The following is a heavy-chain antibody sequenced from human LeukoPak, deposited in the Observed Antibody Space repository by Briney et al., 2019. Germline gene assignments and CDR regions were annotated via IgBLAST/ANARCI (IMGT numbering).Heavy chain of an antibody. V-gene: IGHV4-39*01. CDR3: ARRDDSSGYHKIFDY. J-gene: IGHJ4*02. D-gene: IGHD3-22*01. CDR1: GGSVSSGPYY. Sequence: SETLSLTCTVSGGSVSSGPYYWGWIRQPPGKGLEWIGNIYYGENTYYNPSLKSRVTISIDTSKNQFYLKLSSLTAADTAVYYCARRDDSSGYHKIFDYWGPGTLVTVSS. CDR2: IYYGENT.